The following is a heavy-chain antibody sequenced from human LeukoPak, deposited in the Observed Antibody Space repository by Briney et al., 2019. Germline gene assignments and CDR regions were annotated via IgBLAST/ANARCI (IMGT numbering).Heavy chain of an antibody. V-gene: IGHV4-39*01. CDR3: ARRDDSSGYHKIFDY. J-gene: IGHJ4*02. D-gene: IGHD3-22*01. CDR1: GGSVSSGPYY. Sequence: SETLSLTCTVSGGSVSSGPYYWGWIRQPPGKGLEWIGNIYYGENTYYNPSLKSRVTISIDTSKNQFYLKLSSLTAADTAVYYCARRDDSSGYHKIFDYWGPGTLVTVSS. CDR2: IYYGENT.